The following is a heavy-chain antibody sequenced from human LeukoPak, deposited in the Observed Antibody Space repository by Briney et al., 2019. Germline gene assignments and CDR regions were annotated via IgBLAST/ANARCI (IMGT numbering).Heavy chain of an antibody. Sequence: PGGALRLSCAASGFTFTGSAIHWVPPSPGERRERVVQIDKKDKVYATATAYATAVEFRLTISRGTSINTAYMQMTSLKTEDTALCTRDSGTYNWFDPWGQGTLVAV. D-gene: IGHD1-26*01. J-gene: IGHJ5*02. CDR1: GFTFTGSA. CDR2: IDKKDKVYAT. CDR3: DSGTYNWFDP. V-gene: IGHV3-73*01.